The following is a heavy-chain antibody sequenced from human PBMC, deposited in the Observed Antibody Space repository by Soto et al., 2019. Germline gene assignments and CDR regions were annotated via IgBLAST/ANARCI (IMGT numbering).Heavy chain of an antibody. CDR1: GYTFTGYY. J-gene: IGHJ5*01. CDR3: ARAVLSYYDFWSGYSNWFDP. D-gene: IGHD3-3*01. CDR2: INPNSGGT. Sequence: EASVKVSCKASGYTFTGYYMHWVRQAPGQGLEWMGWINPNSGGTNYAQKFQGWVTMTRDTSISTAYMELSRLRSDDTAVYYCARAVLSYYDFWSGYSNWFDPWGQGTLVTVSS. V-gene: IGHV1-2*04.